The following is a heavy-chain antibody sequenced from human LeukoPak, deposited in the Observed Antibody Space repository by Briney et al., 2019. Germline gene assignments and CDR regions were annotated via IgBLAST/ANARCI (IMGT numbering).Heavy chain of an antibody. J-gene: IGHJ4*02. CDR3: AKCRGSSWSDYFDY. Sequence: PGGSLRLSCAVSGFSLSRNAMSWVRKAPGKGLEWVSAISDSGGSTYYADSVKGRFTISRDNSRNTLYLQMNTLRAEDTAVYYCAKCRGSSWSDYFDYWGQGTLVTVSS. D-gene: IGHD6-13*01. CDR2: ISDSGGST. V-gene: IGHV3-23*01. CDR1: GFSLSRNA.